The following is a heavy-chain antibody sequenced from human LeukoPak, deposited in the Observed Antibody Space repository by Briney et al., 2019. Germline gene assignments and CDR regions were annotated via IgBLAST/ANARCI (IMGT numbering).Heavy chain of an antibody. D-gene: IGHD2-15*01. J-gene: IGHJ4*02. V-gene: IGHV1-18*01. CDR3: ARGLINHDESGGLLY. Sequence: ALVNVSCSAAGSIFISPGVTSVGRSPGHRLKWWGGITTYNASTKNAQKFQRRATMTTERSTSTVYMELRSLRSDDTAVYYCARGLINHDESGGLLYWGQGTRVTVSS. CDR1: GSIFISPG. CDR2: ITTYNAST.